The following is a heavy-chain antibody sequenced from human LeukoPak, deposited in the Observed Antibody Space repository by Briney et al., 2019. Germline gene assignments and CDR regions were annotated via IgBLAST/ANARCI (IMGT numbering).Heavy chain of an antibody. CDR2: ISYDGSNK. J-gene: IGHJ4*02. Sequence: GRSLRLSCAASGFTFSSYGMHWVRQAPGKGLEWVAVISYDGSNKYYADSVKGRFTISRDNSKNTLYLQMNSLRAEDTAVYYCAKDSPKSSSWYYWGQGTLVTVSS. CDR3: AKDSPKSSSWYY. CDR1: GFTFSSYG. D-gene: IGHD6-13*01. V-gene: IGHV3-30*18.